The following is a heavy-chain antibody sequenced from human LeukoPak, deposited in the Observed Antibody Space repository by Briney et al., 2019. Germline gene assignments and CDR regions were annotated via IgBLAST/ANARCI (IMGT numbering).Heavy chain of an antibody. CDR3: TRDYGGFDY. Sequence: PGRSLRLSCRSSGFTFGDYVMTWVRQAPGKGLEWVGFIRSKVYGGTTGYAASVKGRFIISRDDSKSIAYLQMNSLETEDTAVYYCTRDYGGFDYWGQGTLVTVSS. V-gene: IGHV3-49*04. D-gene: IGHD4-23*01. CDR1: GFTFGDYV. J-gene: IGHJ4*02. CDR2: IRSKVYGGTT.